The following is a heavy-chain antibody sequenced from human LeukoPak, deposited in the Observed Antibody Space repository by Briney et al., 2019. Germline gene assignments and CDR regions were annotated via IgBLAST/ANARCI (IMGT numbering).Heavy chain of an antibody. V-gene: IGHV3-21*01. CDR3: ARGGDHYYDFGDY. Sequence: TGGSLRLSCAASGFTFSSYSMNWVRQAPGKGLEWVSSISSSSSYIYYADSVKGRFTISRDNAKNSLYLQMNSLRAEDTAVYYCARGGDHYYDFGDYWGQGTLVTVSS. D-gene: IGHD3-3*01. J-gene: IGHJ4*02. CDR2: ISSSSSYI. CDR1: GFTFSSYS.